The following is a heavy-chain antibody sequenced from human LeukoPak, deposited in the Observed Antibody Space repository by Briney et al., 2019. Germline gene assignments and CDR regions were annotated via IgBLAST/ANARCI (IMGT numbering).Heavy chain of an antibody. V-gene: IGHV4-38-2*01. CDR3: ARARLTIFGVAPGGIWFDP. Sequence: SETLSLTCDVSGVSFSTYYWSWIRQPPGKGLEWIGSIYHSGSTYYNPSLKSRVTISVDTSKNQFSLKLSSVTAADTAVYYCARARLTIFGVAPGGIWFDPWGQGTLVTVSS. D-gene: IGHD3-3*01. J-gene: IGHJ5*02. CDR1: GVSFSTYY. CDR2: IYHSGST.